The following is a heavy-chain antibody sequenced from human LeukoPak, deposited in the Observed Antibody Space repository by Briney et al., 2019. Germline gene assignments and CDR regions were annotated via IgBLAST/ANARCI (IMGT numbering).Heavy chain of an antibody. CDR1: GFTVSSNY. CDR2: IYSGDHT. CDR3: ARDARLDAFDI. V-gene: IGHV3-66*01. J-gene: IGHJ3*02. Sequence: GGSLRLSCLVSGFTVSSNYMSWVRQAPGKGLECISAIYSGDHTYYADSVKGRFTMSRDNSKNTVYLDMNSLRAEDTAVYFCARDARLDAFDIWGQGTMVTVSS.